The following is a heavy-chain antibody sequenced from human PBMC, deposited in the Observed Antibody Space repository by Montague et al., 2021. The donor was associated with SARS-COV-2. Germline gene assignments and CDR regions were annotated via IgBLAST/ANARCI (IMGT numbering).Heavy chain of an antibody. J-gene: IGHJ5*02. V-gene: IGHV4-30-4*01. D-gene: IGHD3-22*01. Sequence: LSLTCTVSGGSISSGDYYWSWIRQPPGKGLEWIGYIYYSGSTYYNPSLKGRVTISVDTSKNQFSLKLSSVTAADTAVYYCARFPYYYDNWFDPWGQGTLVTVSS. CDR3: ARFPYYYDNWFDP. CDR1: GGSISSGDYY. CDR2: IYYSGST.